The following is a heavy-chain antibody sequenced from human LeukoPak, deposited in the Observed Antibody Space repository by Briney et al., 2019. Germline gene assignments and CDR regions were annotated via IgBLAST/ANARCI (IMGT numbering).Heavy chain of an antibody. Sequence: GESLKIYCAASGFTFSSYAISWVRQAPGKGLEWVSAISKSGDSTYYADSVKGRFTISRDNSKNTIYLQMNSLRVEDTAVYYCAKLSGWTGWFFDYWGQGTVVTVSS. D-gene: IGHD6-19*01. CDR1: GFTFSSYA. CDR2: ISKSGDST. CDR3: AKLSGWTGWFFDY. J-gene: IGHJ4*02. V-gene: IGHV3-23*01.